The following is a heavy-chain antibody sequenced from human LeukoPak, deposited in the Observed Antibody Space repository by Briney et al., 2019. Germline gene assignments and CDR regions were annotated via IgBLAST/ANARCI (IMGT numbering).Heavy chain of an antibody. CDR2: ISSSSSYI. J-gene: IGHJ4*02. V-gene: IGHV3-21*01. D-gene: IGHD1-1*01. Sequence: GGSLRLSCAASGFTFSIYSMNWVRQAPGKGLEWVSSISSSSSYIYYADSVKGRFTISRDNAKNSLYVQMDSLRGEDTAVYYCARETRGTFDYWGQGILVTVSS. CDR3: ARETRGTFDY. CDR1: GFTFSIYS.